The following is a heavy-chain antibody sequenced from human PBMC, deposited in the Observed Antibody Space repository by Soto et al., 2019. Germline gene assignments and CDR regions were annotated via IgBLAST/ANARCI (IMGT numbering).Heavy chain of an antibody. D-gene: IGHD2-15*01. CDR2: IWYDGSNK. CDR3: ARSVRIVAATYYYYYGMDV. CDR1: GFTFSSYG. Sequence: QVQMVESGGGVVQPGRSLRLSCAASGFTFSSYGMHWVRQAPGKGLEWVAVIWYDGSNKYYADSVKGRFTISRDNSKNTLYLQMNSLRAEDTAVYYCARSVRIVAATYYYYYGMDVWGQGTTVTVSS. V-gene: IGHV3-33*01. J-gene: IGHJ6*02.